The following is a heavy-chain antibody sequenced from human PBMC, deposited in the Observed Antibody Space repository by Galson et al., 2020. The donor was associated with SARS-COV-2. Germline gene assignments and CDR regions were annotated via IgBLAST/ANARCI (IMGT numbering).Heavy chain of an antibody. CDR1: GFTFSSYA. CDR3: ARDSFYGSGRYFDL. CDR2: ISYDGINK. D-gene: IGHD3-10*01. V-gene: IGHV3-30-3*01. Sequence: GESLKISCAASGFTFSSYAIHWVRQAPGKGLEWVALISYDGINKYYGDSVKGRFTLSRDNSKNTLFLQMDSLRTEDTAVYYCARDSFYGSGRYFDLWGRGALVTVSS. J-gene: IGHJ2*01.